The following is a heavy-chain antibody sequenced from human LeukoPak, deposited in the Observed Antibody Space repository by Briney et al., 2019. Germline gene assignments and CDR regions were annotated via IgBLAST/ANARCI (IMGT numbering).Heavy chain of an antibody. Sequence: PGRSLRLSCAASGSTFSSYGMHWVRQAPGKGLEWVAVISYDGSNKYYADSVKGRFTISRDNSKNTLYLQMNSLRAEDTAVYYCARDYYGSGRTPPPFHWGQGTLVTVSS. D-gene: IGHD3-10*01. CDR3: ARDYYGSGRTPPPFH. V-gene: IGHV3-30*03. CDR1: GSTFSSYG. J-gene: IGHJ4*02. CDR2: ISYDGSNK.